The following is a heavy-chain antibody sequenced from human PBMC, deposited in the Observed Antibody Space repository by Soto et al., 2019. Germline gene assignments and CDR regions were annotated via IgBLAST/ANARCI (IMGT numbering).Heavy chain of an antibody. V-gene: IGHV3-30*18. Sequence: GGSLRLSCVGSGFTFSSYGMHWVRQAPGKGLECVAAISDTGSSHYYAASVEGRFTISRENSKNTLSLHMDRLRVEDTAVYYCAKDRGGDCPDNSCYFGADYWGQGTPVTVS. J-gene: IGHJ4*02. CDR2: ISDTGSSH. D-gene: IGHD2-2*01. CDR3: AKDRGGDCPDNSCYFGADY. CDR1: GFTFSSYG.